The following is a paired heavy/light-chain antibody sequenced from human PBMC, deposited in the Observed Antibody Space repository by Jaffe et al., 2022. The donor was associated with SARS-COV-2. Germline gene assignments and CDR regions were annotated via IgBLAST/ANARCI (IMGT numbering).Light chain of an antibody. CDR2: EVS. Sequence: QSALTQPPSASGSPGQSVTISCTGTSGDVGGYNYVSWYQQHPGKAPKLMIYEVSKRPSGVPDRFSASKSGNTASLTVSGLQAEDEADYYCSSYAGSINLFGGGTRLTVL. CDR1: SGDVGGYNY. CDR3: SSYAGSINL. V-gene: IGLV2-8*01. J-gene: IGLJ2*01.
Heavy chain of an antibody. CDR1: RGTFSSYA. V-gene: IGHV1-69*01. CDR2: VIPMFGST. J-gene: IGHJ4*02. D-gene: IGHD6-13*01. Sequence: QVQLVQSGAEVKKPGSSVKVSCKASRGTFSSYAINWVRQAPGQGLEWMGGVIPMFGSTNSAQTFQGRVTITADESTSTAYMELSSLRSDDTAVYYCARDRNRWYSGAFDYWGQGTLVTVSS. CDR3: ARDRNRWYSGAFDY.